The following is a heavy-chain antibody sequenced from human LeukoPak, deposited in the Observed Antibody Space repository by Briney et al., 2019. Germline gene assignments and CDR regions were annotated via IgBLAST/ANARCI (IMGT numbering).Heavy chain of an antibody. CDR1: GFTFNTYS. V-gene: IGHV3-21*01. CDR2: ISSSSSNI. Sequence: KPGGSLRLSCAASGFTFNTYSMNWVRQAPGKGLEWVSSISSSSSNIYYADSVKGRFTISRDNAKTSLYLQMNSLRAEDTAVYYCARDSAFYYDTNFHLSPRAEYIQHWGQGTLVTVSS. J-gene: IGHJ1*01. D-gene: IGHD3-22*01. CDR3: ARDSAFYYDTNFHLSPRAEYIQH.